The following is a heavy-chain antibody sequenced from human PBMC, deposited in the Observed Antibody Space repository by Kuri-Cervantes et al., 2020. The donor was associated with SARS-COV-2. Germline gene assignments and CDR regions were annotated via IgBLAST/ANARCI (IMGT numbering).Heavy chain of an antibody. V-gene: IGHV3-33*08. J-gene: IGHJ4*02. D-gene: IGHD3-10*01. CDR3: ARDVGDSGSDY. CDR2: IWNDGSNK. CDR1: GFTFSTCD. Sequence: GESLKISCAASGFTFSTCDMYWVRQAPGKGLEWVAFIWNDGSNKYYADSVKGRFTISRDNSKNTLYLQMDSLRGDDTAVYYCARDVGDSGSDYWGQGTLVTVSS.